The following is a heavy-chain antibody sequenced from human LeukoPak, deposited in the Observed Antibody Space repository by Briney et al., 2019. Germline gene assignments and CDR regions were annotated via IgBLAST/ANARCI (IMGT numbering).Heavy chain of an antibody. CDR1: GFTFSSYS. CDR3: AREMRYSGSYFNYYYYMDV. V-gene: IGHV4-34*01. D-gene: IGHD1-26*01. Sequence: GSLRLSCAASGFTFSSYSMNWIRQPPGKGLEWIGEINHSGSTNYNPSLKSRVTISVDTSKNQFSLKLSSVTAADTAVYYCAREMRYSGSYFNYYYYMDVWGKGTTVTISS. CDR2: INHSGST. J-gene: IGHJ6*03.